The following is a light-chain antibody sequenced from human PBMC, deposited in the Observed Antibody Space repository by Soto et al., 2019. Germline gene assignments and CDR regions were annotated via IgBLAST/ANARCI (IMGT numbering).Light chain of an antibody. V-gene: IGKV1-5*03. J-gene: IGKJ1*01. CDR2: KAS. CDR1: QGISSY. CDR3: QQYNIYLRT. Sequence: DIQLTQTPAFLSASVGGIVTITCRASQGISSYLAWYQQKPGKAPKLLIYKASSLESGVPSRFSGSGSGTEFTLTTSSLQPDDFAPYYCQQYNIYLRTFSQGAKVDIK.